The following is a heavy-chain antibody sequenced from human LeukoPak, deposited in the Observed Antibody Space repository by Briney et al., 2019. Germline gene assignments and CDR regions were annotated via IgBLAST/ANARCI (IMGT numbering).Heavy chain of an antibody. CDR2: INHSGST. V-gene: IGHV4-34*01. Sequence: SETLSLTCAVYGGSFSGYYWSWIRQPPGKGLEWVGEINHSGSTNYNPSLKSRGTISVDTSKIQFSLKLSSVTAADTAVYYCAIYDSSGYYYEEYFQHWGQGTLVTVSS. J-gene: IGHJ1*01. CDR1: GGSFSGYY. D-gene: IGHD3-22*01. CDR3: AIYDSSGYYYEEYFQH.